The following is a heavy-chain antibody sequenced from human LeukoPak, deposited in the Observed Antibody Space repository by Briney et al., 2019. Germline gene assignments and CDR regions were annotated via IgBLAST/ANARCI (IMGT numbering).Heavy chain of an antibody. CDR3: ARLTVVHPWGWFDP. CDR1: GASITSDYYY. V-gene: IGHV4-61*02. CDR2: IYSDGNT. J-gene: IGHJ5*02. D-gene: IGHD1-14*01. Sequence: PSQTLSLTCTVSGASITSDYYYWNWIRQPAGKGLEWIGRIYSDGNTNYNPSLKSRVTISVDTSKNQFSLKLSSVTAADTAVYYCARLTVVHPWGWFDPWGQGTLVTVSS.